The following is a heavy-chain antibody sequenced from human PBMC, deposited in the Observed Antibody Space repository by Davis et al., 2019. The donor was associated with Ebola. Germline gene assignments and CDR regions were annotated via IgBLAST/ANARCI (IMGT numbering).Heavy chain of an antibody. V-gene: IGHV3-23*01. CDR2: ITGSGGST. Sequence: GESLKISCAASGFIFSNYAMSWVRQAPGKGLEWVSAITGSGGSTYYADSVKGRFTISRDNAKNSLYLQMNSLRAEDTAVYYCARDRPLDFFFGDYYGMDVWGQGTTVTVSS. J-gene: IGHJ6*02. CDR3: ARDRPLDFFFGDYYGMDV. D-gene: IGHD3-16*01. CDR1: GFIFSNYA.